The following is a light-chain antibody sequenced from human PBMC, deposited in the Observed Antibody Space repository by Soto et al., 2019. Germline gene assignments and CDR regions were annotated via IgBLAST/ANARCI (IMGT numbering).Light chain of an antibody. CDR1: QDLSNY. Sequence: DIQMTQSPSSLSASVGDRVTITFQASQDLSNYLNWYQQKPVKAPKLLIYDASNLETGVPSRFSGRGSGTDFTFTISSLQPEDIETDYCQQYDNLPFTFGPGTKVDIK. CDR2: DAS. CDR3: QQYDNLPFT. J-gene: IGKJ3*01. V-gene: IGKV1-33*01.